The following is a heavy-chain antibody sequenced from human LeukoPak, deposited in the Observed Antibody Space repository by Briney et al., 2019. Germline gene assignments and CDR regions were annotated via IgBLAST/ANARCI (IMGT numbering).Heavy chain of an antibody. J-gene: IGHJ3*02. Sequence: ASVKVSCKASGYTFTSYGISWVRQAPGQGLEWMGWISAYNGNTNYAQKFQGRVTMTRDTSISTAYVELSRLRSDDTAVYYCARQPGRDYYDSSGIEAFDIWGQGTMVTVSS. D-gene: IGHD3-22*01. CDR3: ARQPGRDYYDSSGIEAFDI. CDR1: GYTFTSYG. CDR2: ISAYNGNT. V-gene: IGHV1-18*01.